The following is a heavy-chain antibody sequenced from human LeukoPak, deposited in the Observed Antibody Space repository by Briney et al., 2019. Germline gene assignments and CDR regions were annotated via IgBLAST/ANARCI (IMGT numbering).Heavy chain of an antibody. J-gene: IGHJ6*02. CDR2: ISYDGSNK. D-gene: IGHD2-15*01. CDR1: GFTFSSYG. V-gene: IGHV3-30*18. Sequence: GESLRLSCAASGFTFSSYGMHWVHQAPGKGLEWVAVISYDGSNKYYADSVKGRFTISRDNSKNTLYLQMNSLRAEDTAVYYCAKDTPLGRCSGGSCYSLKPEFRLRNGMDVWGQGTTVTVSS. CDR3: AKDTPLGRCSGGSCYSLKPEFRLRNGMDV.